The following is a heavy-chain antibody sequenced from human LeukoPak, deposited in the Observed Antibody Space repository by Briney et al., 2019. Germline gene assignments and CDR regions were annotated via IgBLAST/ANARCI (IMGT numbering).Heavy chain of an antibody. Sequence: GSLRLSCAASEFTFVRYAMNWVRQAPGKGLEWVSYISSSSFKIGYADSVKGRFTISRDNSKSSLYLQMDSLRVEDTAVYYCVRDPSYGSSWYYYMDVWGKGTTVTVSS. J-gene: IGHJ6*03. V-gene: IGHV3-48*04. D-gene: IGHD6-13*01. CDR1: EFTFVRYA. CDR2: ISSSSFKI. CDR3: VRDPSYGSSWYYYMDV.